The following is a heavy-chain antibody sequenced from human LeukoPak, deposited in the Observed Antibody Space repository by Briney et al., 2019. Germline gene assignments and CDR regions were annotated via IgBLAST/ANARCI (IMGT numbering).Heavy chain of an antibody. J-gene: IGHJ4*02. CDR2: INSGGNT. CDR3: ARDLYSSGWPRGFDY. V-gene: IGHV3-53*01. CDR1: GFTVSSSY. Sequence: GGSLRLSCAASGFTVSSSYMNWVRQAPGKGLEWVSIINSGGNTYYADSVKGRFTISRDNSKNTLYLQMNNLRAEDTAIYYCARDLYSSGWPRGFDYWGQGTLVTVSS. D-gene: IGHD6-19*01.